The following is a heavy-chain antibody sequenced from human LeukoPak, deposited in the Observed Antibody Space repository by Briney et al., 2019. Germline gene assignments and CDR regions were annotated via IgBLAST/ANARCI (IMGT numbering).Heavy chain of an antibody. CDR1: GFTFSSYG. J-gene: IGHJ4*02. CDR2: ISGSGGST. CDR3: AKDLQSLWFGEFDY. V-gene: IGHV3-23*01. D-gene: IGHD3-10*01. Sequence: PGRSLRLSCAASGFTFSSYGMHWVRQAPGKGLEWVSSISGSGGSTYHADSVKGRFTISRDNSKNTLYLQMNSLRAEDTAVYYCAKDLQSLWFGEFDYWGQGTLVTVSS.